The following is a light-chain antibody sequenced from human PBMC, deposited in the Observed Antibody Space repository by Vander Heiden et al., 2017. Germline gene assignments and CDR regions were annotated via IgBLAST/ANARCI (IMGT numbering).Light chain of an antibody. V-gene: IGLV1-44*01. CDR2: SNN. CDR3: EAWDDSLNGPDVV. Sequence: QSVLTQPPSASGTPGQRVTISCSGSSSNIGSNTVNWYQQLPGTAPKLLIYSNNQRPSGVPDRFSGSKSGTSASLAISGLQSEDEADYYCEAWDDSLNGPDVVFGGGTKLTVL. J-gene: IGLJ2*01. CDR1: SSNIGSNT.